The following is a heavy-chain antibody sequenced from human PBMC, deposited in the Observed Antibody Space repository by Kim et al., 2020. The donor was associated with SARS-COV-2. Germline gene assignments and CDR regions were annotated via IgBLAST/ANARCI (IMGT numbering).Heavy chain of an antibody. CDR1: GDSISSYY. D-gene: IGHD6-6*01. V-gene: IGHV4-59*01. CDR3: ARGRIIAAQNWDY. CDR2: IHSSGST. J-gene: IGHJ4*02. Sequence: SETLSLTCTVSGDSISSYYWNWIRQPPGKGLEWIGYIHSSGSTNYNPSLKSRVTISVDTSKNQFSLRLTSVTAADTALYYCARGRIIAAQNWDYWGQGTLVTVSS.